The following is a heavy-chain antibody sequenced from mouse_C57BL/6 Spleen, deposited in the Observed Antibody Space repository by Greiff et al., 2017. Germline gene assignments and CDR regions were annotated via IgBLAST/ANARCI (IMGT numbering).Heavy chain of an antibody. J-gene: IGHJ2*01. V-gene: IGHV1-20*01. CDR1: GYSFTGYF. D-gene: IGHD1-1*01. Sequence: EVQLQQSGPELVKPGDSVKISCKASGYSFTGYFMNWVMQSHGKSLEWIGRINPYNGDTYYNQKFKGKATLTVDKSSSTAHMELRSLTSEDSAVYYCARDYYGSSLDYWGQGTTLTVSS. CDR2: INPYNGDT. CDR3: ARDYYGSSLDY.